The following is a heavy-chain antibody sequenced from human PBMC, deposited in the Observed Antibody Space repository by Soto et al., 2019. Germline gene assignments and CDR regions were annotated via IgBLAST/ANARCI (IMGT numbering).Heavy chain of an antibody. D-gene: IGHD1-26*01. V-gene: IGHV3-23*01. J-gene: IGHJ4*02. CDR3: AKESTVGSPGDYFDS. Sequence: GGSLRLSCAASGFTFSSYDMNSVRQAPGKGLEWVSAIGVYANTYYADSVKGRFTISRDDSRNTVHLQLNSLRVDDTAVYYCAKESTVGSPGDYFDSWGQGTLVTVSS. CDR1: GFTFSSYD. CDR2: IGVYANT.